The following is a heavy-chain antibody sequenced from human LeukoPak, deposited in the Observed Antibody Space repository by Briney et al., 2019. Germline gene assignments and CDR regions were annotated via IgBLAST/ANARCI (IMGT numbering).Heavy chain of an antibody. Sequence: ASVKVSCKASGYTSTDYGITWVRQAPGQGLEWIGWISIDNGKIEYAQKFQGRVTVTTDASMSTTYMEVRSLISDDTAMYYCGRDSGYCSSWLWEWGQGTLVTVSS. J-gene: IGHJ4*02. CDR3: GRDSGYCSSWLWE. D-gene: IGHD6-13*01. V-gene: IGHV1-18*01. CDR2: ISIDNGKI. CDR1: GYTSTDYG.